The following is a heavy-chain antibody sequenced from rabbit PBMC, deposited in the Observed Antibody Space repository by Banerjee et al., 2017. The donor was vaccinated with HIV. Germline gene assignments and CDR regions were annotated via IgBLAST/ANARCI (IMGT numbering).Heavy chain of an antibody. CDR3: ARVRTNGDGYGLNL. CDR2: IYGGSSGRA. D-gene: IGHD6-1*01. CDR1: GFDLSSYYY. V-gene: IGHV1S45*01. J-gene: IGHJ3*01. Sequence: QEQLVESGGGLVKPEGSLTLTCKASGFDLSSYYYMCWVRQAPGKGLEWIACIYGGSSGRAYSASWAKGRFTISKASSTTVTLQMTRLSAADTATYFCARVRTNGDGYGLNLWGPGTLVSV.